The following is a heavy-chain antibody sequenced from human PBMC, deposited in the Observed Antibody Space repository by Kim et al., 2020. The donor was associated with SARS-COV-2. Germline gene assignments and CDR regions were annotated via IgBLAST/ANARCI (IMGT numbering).Heavy chain of an antibody. V-gene: IGHV3-30-3*01. Sequence: LRLSCAASGFTFSSYAMHWVRQAPGKGLEWVAVISYDGSNKYYADSVKGRFTISRDNSKNTLYLQMNSLRAEDTAVYYCARGNTRDLPALGYWGQGT. CDR2: ISYDGSNK. CDR3: ARGNTRDLPALGY. D-gene: IGHD2-2*01. J-gene: IGHJ4*02. CDR1: GFTFSSYA.